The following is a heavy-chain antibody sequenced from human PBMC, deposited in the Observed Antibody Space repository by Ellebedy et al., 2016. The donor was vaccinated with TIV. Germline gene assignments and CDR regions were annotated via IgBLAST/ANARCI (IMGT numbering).Heavy chain of an antibody. J-gene: IGHJ4*02. D-gene: IGHD3-16*01. CDR1: GLTLSNAY. V-gene: IGHV3-21*04. CDR3: VTWGQSYGR. Sequence: GESLKIFCAASGLTLSNAYMNWVRQAPGKGLEWVSSITGLGNNAYYADSVKGRFSISRDNSKNTLDLQMNSLRVDDTAVYYCVTWGQSYGRWGQGSLVTISS. CDR2: ITGLGNNA.